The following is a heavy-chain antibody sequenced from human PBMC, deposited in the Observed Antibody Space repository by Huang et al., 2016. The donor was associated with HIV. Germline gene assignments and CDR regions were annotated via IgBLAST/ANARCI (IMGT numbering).Heavy chain of an antibody. CDR1: GGTFNNA. D-gene: IGHD3-3*01. Sequence: QVQLVQSGAEVKKPGSSVKVSCKVSGGTFNNAISWVRQAPGQGLEWMGGSIPLFGPPNYARKFQGRVTITADESTSIAYVELSSLRSEDTAVYYCARGAPDLDSHLDHWGQGTLVTVSS. CDR2: SIPLFGPP. CDR3: ARGAPDLDSHLDH. J-gene: IGHJ4*02. V-gene: IGHV1-69*13.